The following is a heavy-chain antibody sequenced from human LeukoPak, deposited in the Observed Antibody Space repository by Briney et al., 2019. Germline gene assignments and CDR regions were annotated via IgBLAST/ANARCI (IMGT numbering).Heavy chain of an antibody. D-gene: IGHD3-9*01. Sequence: PSETLSLTCAIYGGSFSGHYWSWIRQAPGKGLEWIGEINHSGSTNYNPSLKSRVTISVDTSKNQFSLKLSSVTAADTAVYYCAMILTVAPSPDHWGQGTLVTVSS. CDR1: GGSFSGHY. J-gene: IGHJ4*02. CDR2: INHSGST. CDR3: AMILTVAPSPDH. V-gene: IGHV4-34*01.